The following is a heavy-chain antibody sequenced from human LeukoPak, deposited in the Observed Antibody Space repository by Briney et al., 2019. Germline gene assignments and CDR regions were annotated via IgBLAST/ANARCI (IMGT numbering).Heavy chain of an antibody. CDR3: ARGEYSSSWFDY. J-gene: IGHJ4*02. CDR2: MNPNSGNT. CDR1: GYTFASYD. V-gene: IGHV1-8*01. Sequence: GASVKVSCKASGYTFASYDINWVRQATEQGLEWMGWMNPNSGNTGYAQKFQGRVTMTRNTSISTAYMELSSLRSEDTAVYYCARGEYSSSWFDYWGQGTLVTVSS. D-gene: IGHD6-13*01.